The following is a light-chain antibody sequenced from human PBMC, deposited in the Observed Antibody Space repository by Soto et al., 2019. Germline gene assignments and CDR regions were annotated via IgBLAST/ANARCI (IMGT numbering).Light chain of an antibody. J-gene: IGKJ1*01. Sequence: DIQMTQSPSTLSAPAGDRVTITCRASQTISRYLNWYQQKPGTAPKLLIYASSTLQSGVPARFSGRGSGTDFTLTISSLQPEDFAHYYCQQTYSNLWTFGQGTKVDIK. V-gene: IGKV1-39*01. CDR3: QQTYSNLWT. CDR1: QTISRY. CDR2: ASS.